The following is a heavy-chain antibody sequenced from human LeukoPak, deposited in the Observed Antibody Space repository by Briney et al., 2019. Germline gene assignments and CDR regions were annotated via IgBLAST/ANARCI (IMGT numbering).Heavy chain of an antibody. D-gene: IGHD3-22*01. CDR1: GFTFSDYG. CDR3: ARDWAVWYYDSSGYPSDY. Sequence: GGSLRLSCAVSGFTFSDYGMTWVRQAPVKGLEWVSSISGGGGIPYYADSVKGRFTISRDNSKNTVYLQMNNLRAEDTAVYYCARDWAVWYYDSSGYPSDYWGQGTLVTVSS. CDR2: ISGGGGIP. J-gene: IGHJ4*02. V-gene: IGHV3-23*01.